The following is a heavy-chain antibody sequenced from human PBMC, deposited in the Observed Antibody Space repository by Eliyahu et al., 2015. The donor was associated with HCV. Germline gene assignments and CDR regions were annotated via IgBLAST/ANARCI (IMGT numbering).Heavy chain of an antibody. J-gene: IGHJ4*02. D-gene: IGHD1-26*01. Sequence: QVQLVQSGAEVKKPGXSVKVSCKASGYTFINYDINWVRQATGQGLEWMGWMNPNSGNTGYAQKFQGRVTMARNTSMNTAYMELGSLRSEDTAVYYCARGYSGSYYEHDYWGQGTLVTVSS. CDR2: MNPNSGNT. CDR1: GYTFINYD. V-gene: IGHV1-8*01. CDR3: ARGYSGSYYEHDY.